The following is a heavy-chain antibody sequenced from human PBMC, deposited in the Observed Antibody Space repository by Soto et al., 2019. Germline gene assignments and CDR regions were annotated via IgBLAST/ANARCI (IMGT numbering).Heavy chain of an antibody. CDR3: SRERSWGCGVVLCYSYCGMDF. V-gene: IGHV1-18*04. J-gene: IGHJ6*02. CDR2: ISAYNGNT. CDR1: RYTFTSYG. Sequence: ASVKVSCKASRYTFTSYGISWVRQAPGQALEWMGWISAYNGNTNHAQKLQGRVTMTTDTSTSTAYIDLRSVISDDTTECSCSRERSWGCGVVLCYSYCGMDFWGQGNTVTVS. D-gene: IGHD3-3*01.